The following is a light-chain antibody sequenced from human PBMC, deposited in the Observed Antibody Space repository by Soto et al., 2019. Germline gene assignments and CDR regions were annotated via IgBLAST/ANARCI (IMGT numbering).Light chain of an antibody. CDR1: TSDVGAYNY. J-gene: IGLJ1*01. CDR3: SSYTRSSTYYV. Sequence: QSVLTQPASVSGSPGQSITISCTGTTSDVGAYNYVSWYQQYPGKAPKLMIYEVTNRPSGVSNRFSGSKSGNTASLTISGLQAEDEADYYCSSYTRSSTYYVFGTGTKVTVL. V-gene: IGLV2-14*01. CDR2: EVT.